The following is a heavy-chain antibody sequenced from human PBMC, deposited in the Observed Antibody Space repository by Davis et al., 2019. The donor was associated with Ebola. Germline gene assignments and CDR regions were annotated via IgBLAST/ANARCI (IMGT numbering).Heavy chain of an antibody. V-gene: IGHV1-46*01. D-gene: IGHD4-17*01. Sequence: AASVKVSCKASGYTFTSYYIHWARHVREQGLAWMGIINPSGGSTSYAQKFQGRVTMTRDTSTSTVYMELSSLRSEDTAVYYCARGVSKGDYVLYYYGMDVWGQGTTVTVSS. CDR2: INPSGGST. J-gene: IGHJ6*02. CDR1: GYTFTSYY. CDR3: ARGVSKGDYVLYYYGMDV.